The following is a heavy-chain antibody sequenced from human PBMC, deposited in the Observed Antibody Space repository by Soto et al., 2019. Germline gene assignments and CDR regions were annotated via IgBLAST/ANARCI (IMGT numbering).Heavy chain of an antibody. CDR1: GFTFRSYA. CDR3: ASRVPTGGWVGVFDY. Sequence: GGSLRLSCAASGFTFRSYAMSWVRQAPGKGLEWVSTISGSGGSTYYADSVKGRFTISRDNSKNTLYLQMNSLRAEDTAVYYCASRVPTGGWVGVFDYWGQGTLVTVSS. D-gene: IGHD1-26*01. V-gene: IGHV3-23*01. J-gene: IGHJ4*02. CDR2: ISGSGGST.